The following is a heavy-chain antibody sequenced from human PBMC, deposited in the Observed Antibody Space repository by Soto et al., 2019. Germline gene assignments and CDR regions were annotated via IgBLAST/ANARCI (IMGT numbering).Heavy chain of an antibody. CDR1: GFTFSRYW. D-gene: IGHD3-16*01. J-gene: IGHJ6*02. CDR2: ISSYGSDT. Sequence: EVQLVESGGGLVLPGGSLRLSCAASGFTFSRYWMHWVRQAPGKRLVWVSRISSYGSDTHYADSVKGRFTISRDNAKNTLYLQMNSLRAEDTAVYYCASNYAYAEGYYWYGIDVWGQGTTVTVSS. CDR3: ASNYAYAEGYYWYGIDV. V-gene: IGHV3-74*01.